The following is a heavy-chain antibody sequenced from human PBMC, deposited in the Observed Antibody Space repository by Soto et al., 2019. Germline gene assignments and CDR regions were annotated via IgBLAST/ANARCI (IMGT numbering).Heavy chain of an antibody. J-gene: IGHJ6*02. V-gene: IGHV3-21*01. Sequence: GGSLRLSCAASGLTFSSYSMNWVRRAPGKGLEWVSSISSSSSYIYYADSVKGRFTISRDNAKNSLYLQMNSLRAEDTAVYYCARAQGVVPAAISSRYYYYGMDVWGQGTTVTVSS. CDR1: GLTFSSYS. CDR3: ARAQGVVPAAISSRYYYYGMDV. D-gene: IGHD2-2*02. CDR2: ISSSSSYI.